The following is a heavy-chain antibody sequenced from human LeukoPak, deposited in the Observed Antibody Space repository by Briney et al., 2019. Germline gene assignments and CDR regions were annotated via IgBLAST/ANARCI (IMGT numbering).Heavy chain of an antibody. J-gene: IGHJ6*02. CDR3: ARVIRSYGMDV. V-gene: IGHV4-61*08. CDR2: IYYSGST. CDR1: GGSISSGGYY. Sequence: SETLSLTCTVSGGSISSGGYYWSWIRQPPGKGLEWIGYIYYSGSTNYNPPLKSRVTISVDTSKNQFSLKLSSVTAADTAVYYCARVIRSYGMDVWGQGTTVTVSS.